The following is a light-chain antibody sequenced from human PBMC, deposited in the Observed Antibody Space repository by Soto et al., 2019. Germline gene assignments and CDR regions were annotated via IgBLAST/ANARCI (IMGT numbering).Light chain of an antibody. Sequence: FVLAQSPGTLSFSPGERATLSCRSIQSVSSSYLAWYQQKPGQAPRLLIYGASSRATGIPDRFSGSGSGTDFTLTISSLEPEDFAVYYCQQRNILPPVTFGQGTRLEIK. V-gene: IGKV3D-20*02. CDR3: QQRNILPPVT. CDR1: QSVSSSY. CDR2: GAS. J-gene: IGKJ5*01.